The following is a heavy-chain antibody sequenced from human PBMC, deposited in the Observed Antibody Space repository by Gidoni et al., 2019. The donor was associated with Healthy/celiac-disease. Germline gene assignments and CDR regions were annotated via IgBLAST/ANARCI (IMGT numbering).Heavy chain of an antibody. Sequence: EVQLVQSGAEVKKPGESLKISCKGSGYGFTSSWIGWVRQMPGKGLEWMGIIYPGDSDTRYSPSFQGQVTISADKSISTAYLQWSSLKASDTAMYYCARLYYDFWTGPPYYMDVWGKGTTVTVSS. CDR3: ARLYYDFWTGPPYYMDV. CDR1: GYGFTSSW. J-gene: IGHJ6*03. CDR2: IYPGDSDT. D-gene: IGHD3-3*01. V-gene: IGHV5-51*01.